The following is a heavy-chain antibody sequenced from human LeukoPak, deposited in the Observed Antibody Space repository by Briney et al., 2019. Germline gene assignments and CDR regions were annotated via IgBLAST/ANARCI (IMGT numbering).Heavy chain of an antibody. CDR3: ARDHRGKGGNKKMDY. CDR1: GYTFTSYG. Sequence: ASVKVSCKASGYTFTSYGISWVRQAPGQGLEWMGWISAYNGNTNYAQKLQGRVTMTTDTSTSTAYMELRSLRSDDTAVYYCARDHRGKGGNKKMDYGGRGPLVTASS. J-gene: IGHJ4*02. D-gene: IGHD4-23*01. V-gene: IGHV1-18*01. CDR2: ISAYNGNT.